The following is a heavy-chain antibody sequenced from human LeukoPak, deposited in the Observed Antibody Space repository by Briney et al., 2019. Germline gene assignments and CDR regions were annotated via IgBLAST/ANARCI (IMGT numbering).Heavy chain of an antibody. V-gene: IGHV4-59*01. CDR1: GGSIGTYY. D-gene: IGHD3-10*01. J-gene: IGHJ5*02. CDR2: IDYSGNT. Sequence: SETLSLTCTVSGGSIGTYYWSWIRQPPEKGLEWIGFIDYSGNTNYNPSLKGRVTLSIDTSKNQFSLKLYSVTATDTAVYYCARDINHNRMVRGVMDCFDLGGQGTLVTVSS. CDR3: ARDINHNRMVRGVMDCFDL.